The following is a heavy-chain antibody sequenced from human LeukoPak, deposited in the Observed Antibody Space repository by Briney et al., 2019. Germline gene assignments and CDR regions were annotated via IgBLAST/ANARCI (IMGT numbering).Heavy chain of an antibody. D-gene: IGHD3-22*01. J-gene: IGHJ4*02. CDR3: ARDGNYDSSGYYHGYDY. V-gene: IGHV1-2*02. CDR2: INPNSGGT. CDR1: GYTFTGYY. Sequence: GASLKVSCKASGYTFTGYYMHWVRQAPGQGLEWMGWINPNSGGTNYAQKFQGRVTMTRDTSISTAYMELSRLRSDDTAVYYCARDGNYDSSGYYHGYDYWGQGTLVTVSS.